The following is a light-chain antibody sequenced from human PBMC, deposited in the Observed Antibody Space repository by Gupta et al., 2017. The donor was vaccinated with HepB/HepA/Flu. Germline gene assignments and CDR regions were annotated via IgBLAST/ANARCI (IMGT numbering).Light chain of an antibody. CDR2: DAS. Sequence: DIPLTQSPSFLSASVGDRVTITCRASLDINRYGDWYHQAPRKAPKSLINDASTLQSGVPSRVIGSGSGPKFTSPDRSLQPEDFGTYYGTHYHCDHITFGQGTRLEMK. CDR1: LDINRY. CDR3: THYHCDHIT. J-gene: IGKJ5*01. V-gene: IGKV1-9*01.